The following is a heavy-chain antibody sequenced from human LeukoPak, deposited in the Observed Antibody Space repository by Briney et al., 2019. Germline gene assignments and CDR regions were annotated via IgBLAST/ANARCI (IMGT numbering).Heavy chain of an antibody. J-gene: IGHJ4*02. D-gene: IGHD3-22*01. V-gene: IGHV1-18*01. CDR3: TTRGYPGNDFDY. CDR1: GYTFTSYG. CDR2: ISAYNGNT. Sequence: ASVKVSCKASGYTFTSYGISWVRQAPGQGLEWMGWISAYNGNTNYAQKLQGRVTMTTDTSTSTAYMELRSLRSDDTAVYYCTTRGYPGNDFDYWGQGTLVTVSS.